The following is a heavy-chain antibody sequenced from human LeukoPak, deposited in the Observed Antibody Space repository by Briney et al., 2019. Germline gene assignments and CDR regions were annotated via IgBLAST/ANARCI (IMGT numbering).Heavy chain of an antibody. V-gene: IGHV4-34*01. J-gene: IGHJ6*03. D-gene: IGHD3-9*01. CDR3: ARRMTVLRYFDWSPNYYYYMDV. CDR1: GGSFSGYY. CDR2: INHSGST. Sequence: PSETLSITCAVYGGSFSGYYWSWIRQPPGKGLEWIGEINHSGSTNYNPSLKSRVTISVDTSKNQFSLKLSSVTAADTAVYYCARRMTVLRYFDWSPNYYYYMDVWGKGTTVTISS.